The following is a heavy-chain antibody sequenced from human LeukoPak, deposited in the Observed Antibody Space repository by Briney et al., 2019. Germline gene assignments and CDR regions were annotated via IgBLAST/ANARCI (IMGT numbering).Heavy chain of an antibody. Sequence: PSETLSLTCTVSGGSISSYYWSWLRQPPGKGLEWIGYIYYSGSTNYNPSLKSRVTISVDTSKNQFSLKLSSVTAADTAVYYCARLNYDGLTDWGQGTLVTVSS. V-gene: IGHV4-59*08. CDR2: IYYSGST. CDR1: GGSISSYY. CDR3: ARLNYDGLTD. J-gene: IGHJ4*02. D-gene: IGHD3-22*01.